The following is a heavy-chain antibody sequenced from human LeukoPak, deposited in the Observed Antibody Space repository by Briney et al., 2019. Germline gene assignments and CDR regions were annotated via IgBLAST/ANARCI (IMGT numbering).Heavy chain of an antibody. V-gene: IGHV2-70*01. J-gene: IGHJ4*02. CDR1: GFSLSTGRMC. CDR2: IDWDDDK. Sequence: SGPTLVNPTQTLTPTCTFSGFSLSTGRMCVSWIRKPPGKALEWLALIDWDDDKYYSTSLKTRLTISKDTSKNQVVLTMTNMDPVDTATYYCARGGSTKFDYWGQGTLVTVSS. D-gene: IGHD3-16*01. CDR3: ARGGSTKFDY.